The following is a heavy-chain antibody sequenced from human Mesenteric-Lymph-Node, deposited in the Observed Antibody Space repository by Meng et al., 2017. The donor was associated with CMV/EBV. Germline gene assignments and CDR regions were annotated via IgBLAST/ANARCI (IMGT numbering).Heavy chain of an antibody. V-gene: IGHV3-21*01. Sequence: LSLTCAASGFIFSSSSMNWVRQAPGRGLEWVSSISSSGTYISYADSLKGRFTISRDNAKDILHLQMDSLRAEDSAVYYCARDHHRMYYYDTSGYYPWGRGTLVTVSS. CDR2: ISSSGTYI. D-gene: IGHD3-22*01. CDR1: GFIFSSSS. J-gene: IGHJ5*02. CDR3: ARDHHRMYYYDTSGYYP.